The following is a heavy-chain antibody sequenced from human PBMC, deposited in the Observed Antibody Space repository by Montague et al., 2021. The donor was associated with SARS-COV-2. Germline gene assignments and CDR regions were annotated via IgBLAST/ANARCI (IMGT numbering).Heavy chain of an antibody. J-gene: IGHJ3*02. CDR1: GGSISSYY. CDR3: ARDQAAKISFKGAFDI. CDR2: IYYSGTT. D-gene: IGHD3-3*01. V-gene: IGHV4-59*01. Sequence: SETLSLTCTVSGGSISSYYWNWIRETAGKGLEWIGYIYYSGTTNYNPSLKSRVTISLDTPKNQFSLNLNSVTAADTAIYYCARDQAAKISFKGAFDIWGQGRMVTVSS.